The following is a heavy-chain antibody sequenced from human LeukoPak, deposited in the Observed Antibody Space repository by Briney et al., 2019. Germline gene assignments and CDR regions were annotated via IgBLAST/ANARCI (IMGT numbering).Heavy chain of an antibody. D-gene: IGHD3-22*01. Sequence: SXTLSLTCTVSGGSISNYYWSWIRQPAGKGLEWIGRIYTSGSTNYNPSLKSRVTLSVDTSKNQFSLKLSSVTAADTAMYYCAGYYDSSGYHRTFDIWGQGTMVTVSS. CDR1: GGSISNYY. CDR2: IYTSGST. V-gene: IGHV4-4*07. J-gene: IGHJ3*02. CDR3: AGYYDSSGYHRTFDI.